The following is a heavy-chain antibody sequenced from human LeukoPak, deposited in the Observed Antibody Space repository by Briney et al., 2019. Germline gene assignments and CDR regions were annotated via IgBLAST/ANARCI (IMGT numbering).Heavy chain of an antibody. D-gene: IGHD2-2*01. CDR3: ARVPAVDGNYYYYYGLDV. CDR1: GGSISSYY. CDR2: FYYSGST. J-gene: IGHJ6*02. V-gene: IGHV4-59*12. Sequence: SETLSLTRTVSGGSISSYYWSWIRQPPGKGLEWIGYFYYSGSTNYNPSLKSRVTISLDTSKNQFSLKVNSLTAAHTAVYYCARVPAVDGNYYYYYGLDVWGQGTTVTVSS.